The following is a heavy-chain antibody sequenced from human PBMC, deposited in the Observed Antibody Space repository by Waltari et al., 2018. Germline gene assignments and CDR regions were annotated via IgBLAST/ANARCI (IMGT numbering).Heavy chain of an antibody. Sequence: EVQLVESGGDLVQPGGSLRLSCVASGFSFNRYWMHWVRQAPGKGLVWVSGISFDGNSISYADSVKGRFTISRDNAKNTLYLQMNSLRDEDTGVYYCARLTTVDVWGQGTTVIVSS. CDR1: GFSFNRYW. V-gene: IGHV3-74*01. D-gene: IGHD4-17*01. CDR2: ISFDGNSI. J-gene: IGHJ6*02. CDR3: ARLTTVDV.